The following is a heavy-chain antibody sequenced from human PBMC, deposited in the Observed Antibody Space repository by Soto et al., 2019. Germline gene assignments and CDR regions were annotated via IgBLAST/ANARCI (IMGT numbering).Heavy chain of an antibody. CDR2: ISSDSSYK. V-gene: IGHV3-21*01. D-gene: IGHD2-2*01. Sequence: EVQLVESGGGLVQPGGSLRLSCAASGFTFSSHTMNWVRQAPGKGLEWVSSISSDSSYKYYTDSVKGRFTVSRDNAKNSLYLQMDSLRAEDTAVYYCARGYCTRTSCYIGGFYYYGMDVWGQGTTVTVSS. J-gene: IGHJ6*02. CDR1: GFTFSSHT. CDR3: ARGYCTRTSCYIGGFYYYGMDV.